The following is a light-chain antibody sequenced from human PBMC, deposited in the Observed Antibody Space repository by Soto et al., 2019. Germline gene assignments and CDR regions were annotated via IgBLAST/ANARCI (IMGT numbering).Light chain of an antibody. CDR3: CSYAGSGHVV. CDR2: DVS. J-gene: IGLJ2*01. Sequence: QSVLTQPASLSGSPGQSITISCTGTSSDVGGYNYVSWYQQHPGKAPKLMIYDVSKRPSGVPDRFSGSKSGNTASLTISGLQAEDEADYYCCSYAGSGHVVFGGGTKLTVL. CDR1: SSDVGGYNY. V-gene: IGLV2-11*01.